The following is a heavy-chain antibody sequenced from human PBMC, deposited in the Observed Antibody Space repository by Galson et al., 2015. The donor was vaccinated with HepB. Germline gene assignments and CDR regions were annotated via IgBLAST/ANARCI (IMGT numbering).Heavy chain of an antibody. D-gene: IGHD1/OR15-1a*01. CDR3: AKNNSDKHSFDI. J-gene: IGHJ3*02. CDR2: ISGYNDNT. V-gene: IGHV1-18*01. CDR1: GYTFNTYG. Sequence: SVKVSCKASGYTFNTYGINWVRQAPGQGLEWMGWISGYNDNTNYAQKFQGRVPMTTDTSTRTAYMEMRSLISDDTAVYYCAKNNSDKHSFDIWGQGTLVTVSS.